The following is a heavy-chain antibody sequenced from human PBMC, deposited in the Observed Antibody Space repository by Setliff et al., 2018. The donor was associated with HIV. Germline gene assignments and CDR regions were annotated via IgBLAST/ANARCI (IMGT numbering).Heavy chain of an antibody. Sequence: SETLSLTCAVSGGSISSGGYSWSWIRQPPGKGLEWIGYIYHSGSTYYNPSLKSRVTTSIDRSKNQFSLKLSSVTAADTAVYYCARSTYYYGSGKGSGWFDPWGQGTLVTVSS. J-gene: IGHJ5*02. CDR3: ARSTYYYGSGKGSGWFDP. V-gene: IGHV4-30-2*01. CDR1: GGSISSGGYS. D-gene: IGHD3-10*01. CDR2: IYHSGST.